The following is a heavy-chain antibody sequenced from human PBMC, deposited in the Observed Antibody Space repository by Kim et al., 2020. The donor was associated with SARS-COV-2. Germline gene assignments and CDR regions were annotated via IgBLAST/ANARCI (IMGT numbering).Heavy chain of an antibody. J-gene: IGHJ4*02. V-gene: IGHV3-15*01. CDR1: GSTFSNAW. Sequence: GSLRLSCAASGSTFSNAWMSWVRQAPGKGLEWVGRIKSKTDGGTTDYAAPVKGRFTISRDDSKNTLYLQMNSLKTEDTAVYYCTTVGQYSSSWYNRYWGQGTLVTVSS. D-gene: IGHD6-13*01. CDR2: IKSKTDGGTT. CDR3: TTVGQYSSSWYNRY.